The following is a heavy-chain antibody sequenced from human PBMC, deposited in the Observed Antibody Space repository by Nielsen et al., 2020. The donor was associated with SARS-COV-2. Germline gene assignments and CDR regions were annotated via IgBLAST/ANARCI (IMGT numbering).Heavy chain of an antibody. D-gene: IGHD4-17*01. Sequence: GGSLRLSCAASGFTFSSYAMSWVRQAPGKGLEWVSAISGSGGSTYYADSVKGRFTISRDNAKNSLYLQMNSLRAEDTAVYYCAVLTVSKADFDLWGRGTLVTVSS. V-gene: IGHV3-23*01. CDR3: AVLTVSKADFDL. J-gene: IGHJ2*01. CDR1: GFTFSSYA. CDR2: ISGSGGST.